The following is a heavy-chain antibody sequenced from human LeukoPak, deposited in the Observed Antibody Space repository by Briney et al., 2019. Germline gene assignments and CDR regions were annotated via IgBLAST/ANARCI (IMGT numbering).Heavy chain of an antibody. V-gene: IGHV4-39*07. CDR2: IYTSGST. CDR1: GGSIISSNYY. D-gene: IGHD3-22*01. J-gene: IGHJ4*02. CDR3: ARDGSGYYDTSGYRN. Sequence: SETLSLTCTVSGGSIISSNYYWGWIRQPPGKGLEWVGSIYTSGSTNYNPSLESRVTISLDTSKNQFSLKLSSVTAADTAVYYCARDGSGYYDTSGYRNWGQGTRVTVSS.